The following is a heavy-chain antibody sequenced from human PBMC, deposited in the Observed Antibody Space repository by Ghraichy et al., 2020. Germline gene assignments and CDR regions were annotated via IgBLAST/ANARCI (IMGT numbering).Heavy chain of an antibody. CDR3: AGAYYDRSGYNAHDF. J-gene: IGHJ4*02. Sequence: SETLSLTCTVSGDSVSSANHFWSWFRQPPGKGLEWIGYIYNSGRTYYNPSLKSRVTISVDTSNNQFSLRLGSVTAADTAVYFCAGAYYDRSGYNAHDFWGPGTLVTVSS. CDR2: IYNSGRT. V-gene: IGHV4-30-4*01. CDR1: GDSVSSANHF. D-gene: IGHD3-22*01.